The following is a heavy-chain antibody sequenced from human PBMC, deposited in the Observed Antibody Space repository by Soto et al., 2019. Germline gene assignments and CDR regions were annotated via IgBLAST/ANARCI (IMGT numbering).Heavy chain of an antibody. Sequence: GGSLRLSCAASGFTVSSNYMSWVRQAPGKGLEWVSVIYSGGSTYYADSVKGRFTISRHNSKNTLYLQMNSLRAEDTAVYYCAREGGGYWPSYYYYMDVWGKGTTVTVSS. J-gene: IGHJ6*03. V-gene: IGHV3-53*04. CDR1: GFTVSSNY. CDR2: IYSGGST. CDR3: AREGGGYWPSYYYYMDV. D-gene: IGHD5-12*01.